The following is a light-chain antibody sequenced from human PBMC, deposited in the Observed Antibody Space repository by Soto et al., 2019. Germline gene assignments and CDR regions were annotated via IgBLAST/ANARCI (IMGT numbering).Light chain of an antibody. Sequence: EVVLTQSPATLSVSPGDRATLSCRASQSVSRNLAWYQQKPGQAPRLLIYGASTRATGVPARFSGSGSATEFTLSISSLQSEDVAVYYCQQRNTWPITFGQGTRLEIK. J-gene: IGKJ5*01. CDR3: QQRNTWPIT. V-gene: IGKV3-15*01. CDR2: GAS. CDR1: QSVSRN.